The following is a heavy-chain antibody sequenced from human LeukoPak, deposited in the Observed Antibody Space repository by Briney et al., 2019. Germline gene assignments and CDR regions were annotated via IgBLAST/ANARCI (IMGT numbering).Heavy chain of an antibody. CDR3: ASGLQWLAFDS. V-gene: IGHV4-59*11. CDR1: GGSITGHY. D-gene: IGHD6-19*01. J-gene: IGHJ4*02. Sequence: SETLSLTCTVSGGSITGHYWSWIRQPPGKGLEWLGNMYYSGNTNYNPSLKSRVSISLDTSKNQFSLKLTSVTAADTALYYCASGLQWLAFDSWGQGMLVTVSS. CDR2: MYYSGNT.